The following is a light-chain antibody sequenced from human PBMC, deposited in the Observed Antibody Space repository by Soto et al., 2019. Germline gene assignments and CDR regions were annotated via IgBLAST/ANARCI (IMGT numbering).Light chain of an antibody. J-gene: IGLJ2*01. CDR1: SSNIGSNY. CDR3: AAWDDSLSGVV. CDR2: SNN. V-gene: IGLV1-47*01. Sequence: QSVLTQPPSASGTPGPRVTISCSGSSSNIGSNYVYWYQQIPGTAPKLLIYSNNQRPSGVPDRFSGSKSGTSASLAISGLRSEDEADYYCAAWDDSLSGVVFGGGTKLTVL.